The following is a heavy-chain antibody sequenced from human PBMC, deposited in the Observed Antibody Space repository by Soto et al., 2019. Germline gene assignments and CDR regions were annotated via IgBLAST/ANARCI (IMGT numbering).Heavy chain of an antibody. Sequence: EVQLVESGGGLVQPGGSLRLSCAASGFTFSRYWMHWVRQAPAKGLVWVSRINSDGSATSYADSVRGRFTISRDNAKNTLYLQMDSLRAGDTAVYYCARVFSGYYSDSGDDWGQGTLVTVSS. CDR2: INSDGSAT. J-gene: IGHJ4*02. CDR1: GFTFSRYW. V-gene: IGHV3-74*01. D-gene: IGHD5-12*01. CDR3: ARVFSGYYSDSGDD.